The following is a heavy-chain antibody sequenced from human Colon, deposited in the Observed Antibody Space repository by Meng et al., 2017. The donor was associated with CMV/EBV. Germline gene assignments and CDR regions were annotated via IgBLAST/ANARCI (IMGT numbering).Heavy chain of an antibody. CDR3: ARDSSSSGSSVVGFDY. CDR2: INSDGSST. D-gene: IGHD6-6*01. Sequence: GESLKISCAASGFTFSSYRMHWVRQAPGKGLVWVSRINSDGSSTSYADSVKGRFTISRDNAKNTLYLQMNSLRAEDTAVYYCARDSSSSGSSVVGFDYWGQGTLVTVSS. V-gene: IGHV3-74*01. J-gene: IGHJ4*02. CDR1: GFTFSSYR.